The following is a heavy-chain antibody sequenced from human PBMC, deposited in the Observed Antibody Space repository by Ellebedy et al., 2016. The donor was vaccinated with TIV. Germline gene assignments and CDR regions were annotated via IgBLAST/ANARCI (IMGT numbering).Heavy chain of an antibody. CDR2: IYTSGST. V-gene: IGHV4-4*07. Sequence: SETLSLXXTVSGGSISSYYWSWIRQPAGKGLEWIGRIYTSGSTNYNPSLKSRVTMSVDTSKNQFSLKLSSVTAADTAVYYCARVGAAAGTRRGFHYYYGMDVWGQGTTVTVSS. CDR3: ARVGAAAGTRRGFHYYYGMDV. J-gene: IGHJ6*02. D-gene: IGHD6-13*01. CDR1: GGSISSYY.